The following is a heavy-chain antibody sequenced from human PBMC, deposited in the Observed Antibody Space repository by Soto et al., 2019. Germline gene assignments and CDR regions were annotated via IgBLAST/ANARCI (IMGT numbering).Heavy chain of an antibody. D-gene: IGHD4-4*01. CDR1: GGSISSGDYY. CDR2: IYYSGST. CDR3: ARGMTTVTTIDY. J-gene: IGHJ4*02. V-gene: IGHV4-30-4*01. Sequence: SETLSLTCTVSGGSISSGDYYWSWIRQPPGKGLEWIGYIYYSGSTYYNPSLKSRVTISVDRSKNQFSLKLSSVTAADTAVYYCARGMTTVTTIDYWGQGTLVTVSS.